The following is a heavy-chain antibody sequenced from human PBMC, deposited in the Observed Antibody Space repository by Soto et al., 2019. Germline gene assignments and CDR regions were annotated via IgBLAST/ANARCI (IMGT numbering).Heavy chain of an antibody. D-gene: IGHD2-15*01. CDR3: AKIVGGGSHHDAFDI. V-gene: IGHV3-23*01. J-gene: IGHJ3*02. Sequence: EVQLLESGGGLVEPGGSLRLSCAASGFTFRSYAMTWVRQAQGKGLEWVSYTGGGGVSTYYADSVKGRFTSSRDDSKNTLYLQMTSLRAEATALYYCAKIVGGGSHHDAFDIWGQGTMVTVSS. CDR2: TGGGGVST. CDR1: GFTFRSYA.